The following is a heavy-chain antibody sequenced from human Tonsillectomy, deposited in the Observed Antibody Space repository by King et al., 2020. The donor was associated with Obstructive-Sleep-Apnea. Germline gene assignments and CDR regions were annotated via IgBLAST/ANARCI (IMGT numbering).Heavy chain of an antibody. D-gene: IGHD3/OR15-3a*01. V-gene: IGHV4-4*02. CDR2: IYHSGGT. J-gene: IGHJ4*02. Sequence: QLQESGPGLVKPSGTLSLTCAVSGGSISSSHWWSWVRQSPGRGLEWIGVIYHSGGTSYNPSLKSRVTMSIDKSNNHFSLKLSSVTAADTAVYYCARADDTGSFGLVIDYWGQGTLVTVSS. CDR3: ARADDTGSFGLVIDY. CDR1: GGSISSSHW.